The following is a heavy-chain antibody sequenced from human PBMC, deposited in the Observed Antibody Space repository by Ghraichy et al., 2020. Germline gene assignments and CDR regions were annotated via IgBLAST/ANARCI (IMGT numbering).Heavy chain of an antibody. CDR1: GFSFSSYA. CDR2: LSGSGGSS. J-gene: IGHJ4*02. V-gene: IGHV3-23*01. CDR3: AKSDLRAYSGHDDY. D-gene: IGHD5-12*01. Sequence: GESLNISCAASGFSFSSYAMNWVRQAPGKGLEWVSALSGSGGSSDYADSVKGRFTISRDNSKNTLYLQMNSLRVEDTAVYYCAKSDLRAYSGHDDYWGQGTLVTVSS.